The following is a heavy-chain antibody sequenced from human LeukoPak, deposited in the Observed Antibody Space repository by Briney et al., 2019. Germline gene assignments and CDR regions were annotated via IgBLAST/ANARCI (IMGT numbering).Heavy chain of an antibody. D-gene: IGHD6-13*01. CDR2: IYSGGST. J-gene: IGHJ4*02. CDR3: ARDPGVSTGWYYFDY. V-gene: IGHV3-53*01. CDR1: GFTVSSNY. Sequence: GGSLRLSCAASGFTVSSNYMSWVRQAPGKGLEWVSVIYSGGSTYYADSVKGRFTISRDSARNSLYLQMNSLRAEDTAMYYCARDPGVSTGWYYFDYWGQGALVSVSS.